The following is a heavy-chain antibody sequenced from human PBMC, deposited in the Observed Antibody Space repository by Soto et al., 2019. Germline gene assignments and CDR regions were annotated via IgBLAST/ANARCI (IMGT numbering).Heavy chain of an antibody. CDR2: VSVSGANT. V-gene: IGHV3-23*01. CDR1: GFTFSSYA. Sequence: EVHLLESGGGLVQPGGSLRLSCAASGFTFSSYAMSWVRQAPGKGLEWVSTVSVSGANTYYADSVKGRFTASRDNSKNTLYLQMNSLRVEDTAIYYCAKVVPDDCSSITCRYFDYWGLGTLVTVSS. D-gene: IGHD2-2*01. CDR3: AKVVPDDCSSITCRYFDY. J-gene: IGHJ4*02.